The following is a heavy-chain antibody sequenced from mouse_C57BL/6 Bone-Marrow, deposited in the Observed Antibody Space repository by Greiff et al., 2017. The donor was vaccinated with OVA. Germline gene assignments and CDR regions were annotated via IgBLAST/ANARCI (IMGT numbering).Heavy chain of an antibody. V-gene: IGHV1-66*01. J-gene: IGHJ2*01. CDR1: GYSFTSYY. CDR3: ARSRAQPEGY. D-gene: IGHD3-2*02. Sequence: VQLQQSGPELVKPGASVKISCKASGYSFTSYYIHWVKQRPGQGLEWIGWIYPGSGNTKYNEKFKGKATLTADTSSSTAYMQLSSLTSEDSAVYYCARSRAQPEGYWGQGTTLTVSS. CDR2: IYPGSGNT.